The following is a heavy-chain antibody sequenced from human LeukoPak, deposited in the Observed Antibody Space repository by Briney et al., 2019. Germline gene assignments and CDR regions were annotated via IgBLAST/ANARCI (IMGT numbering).Heavy chain of an antibody. CDR2: TYYRSRWYN. V-gene: IGHV6-1*01. Sequence: SQTPSLTCAISRDSVSNNGGSWNSIRQSPSRGLEWLGRTYYRSRWYNDYAVFVKSRITINPHTSKNQFSLQLNSVTPEDTAGYYCVSGLGYFQLWAQGTLVTVSS. CDR3: VSGLGYFQL. D-gene: IGHD6-25*01. CDR1: RDSVSNNGGS. J-gene: IGHJ1*01.